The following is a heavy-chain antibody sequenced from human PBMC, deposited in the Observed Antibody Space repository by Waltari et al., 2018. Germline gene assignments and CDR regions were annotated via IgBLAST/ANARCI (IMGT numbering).Heavy chain of an antibody. Sequence: EVQLVQSGPEVKKPGESLKISCKGLGYTFASFWIGWVRQRPGKGLEWMGNVYPGDSDTRYSPTFEGQVTISADKSIDTAYLEWRSLKASDTATYYCVRPSRWDGEGYNLGFDYWGQGVLVTVSS. CDR1: GYTFASFW. CDR2: VYPGDSDT. J-gene: IGHJ4*02. D-gene: IGHD5-12*01. CDR3: VRPSRWDGEGYNLGFDY. V-gene: IGHV5-51*01.